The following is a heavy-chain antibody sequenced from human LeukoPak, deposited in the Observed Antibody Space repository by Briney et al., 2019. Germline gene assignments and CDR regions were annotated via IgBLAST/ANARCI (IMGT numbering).Heavy chain of an antibody. D-gene: IGHD3-22*01. Sequence: PGRSLRLSCAASRFTFSSYGMHWVRQAPGKGLEWVAVISYDGSNKYYADSVKGRFTISRDNSKNTLYLQMNSLRVEDTAIYYCAKGNNYYDSSGHYDYWGQGTLVTVSS. J-gene: IGHJ4*02. V-gene: IGHV3-30*18. CDR1: RFTFSSYG. CDR3: AKGNNYYDSSGHYDY. CDR2: ISYDGSNK.